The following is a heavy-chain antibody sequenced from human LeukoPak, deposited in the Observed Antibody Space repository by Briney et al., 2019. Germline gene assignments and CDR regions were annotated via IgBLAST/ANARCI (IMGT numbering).Heavy chain of an antibody. V-gene: IGHV3-64D*09. Sequence: SGGSLRLSCSASGFTFSSYAMHWVRQAPGKGLEYVSAISSSGGGTYDADSVKGRFTISRDNSNNTLYLQMSSLRAEDTAVCYCVKDSAPYSNDWGFDYWGQGTLVTVSS. CDR2: ISSSGGGT. CDR1: GFTFSSYA. J-gene: IGHJ4*02. D-gene: IGHD6-19*01. CDR3: VKDSAPYSNDWGFDY.